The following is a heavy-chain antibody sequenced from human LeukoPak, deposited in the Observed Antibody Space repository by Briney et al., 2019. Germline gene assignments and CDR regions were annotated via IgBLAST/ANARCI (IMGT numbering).Heavy chain of an antibody. J-gene: IGHJ4*02. CDR3: ARDQKQWLALDY. CDR1: GFTVSSNY. D-gene: IGHD6-19*01. V-gene: IGHV3-66*01. CDR2: IYSGGST. Sequence: TGGSLRLSCAASGFTVSSNYMSWVRQAPGKGLEWVSVIYSGGSTYYADSVKGRFTISRDNSKNTLYLQMNSLRAEDTAVYYCARDQKQWLALDYWGQGTLVTVSS.